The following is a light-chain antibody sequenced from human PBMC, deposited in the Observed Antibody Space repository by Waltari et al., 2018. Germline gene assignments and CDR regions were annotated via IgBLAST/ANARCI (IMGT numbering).Light chain of an antibody. CDR1: QSVKNN. J-gene: IGKJ4*01. V-gene: IGKV1-5*03. CDR2: KAS. CDR3: QEYDSLPIT. Sequence: DIQMTQSPSTLSASVGDRVSITCRASQSVKNNLAWYQQKPGKGIKVVNHKASRLESGVPSRFSGSGYGTEFILTISSLQPDDFATYYCQEYDSLPITFGGGTRVEIK.